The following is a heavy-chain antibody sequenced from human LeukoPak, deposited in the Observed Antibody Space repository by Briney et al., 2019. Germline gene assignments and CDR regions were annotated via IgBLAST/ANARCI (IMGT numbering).Heavy chain of an antibody. D-gene: IGHD2/OR15-2a*01. CDR1: GFTFSDYY. CDR2: ISTSGSTI. J-gene: IGHJ4*02. Sequence: GGSLRLSCAASGFTFSDYYMSWIRQAPGKGLGWVSYISTSGSTIYYADSVKGRFTISRDNAKNSLYLQMNSLRAEDTAVYYCATFPDQGFDYWGQGTLVTVSS. CDR3: ATFPDQGFDY. V-gene: IGHV3-11*01.